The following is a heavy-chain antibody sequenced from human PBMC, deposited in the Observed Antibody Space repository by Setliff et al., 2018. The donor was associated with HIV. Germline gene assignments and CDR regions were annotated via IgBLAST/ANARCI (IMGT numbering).Heavy chain of an antibody. Sequence: PSETLSLTCAVYGGSFSAYHWSWIRQTPGKGLEWLGEINHSGSTAYNLALESRVSMSIDTSKNQFSLKMSSVTAADTAAYYCARLPAADGTVDYWGQGTLVTVSS. D-gene: IGHD6-13*01. CDR2: INHSGST. J-gene: IGHJ4*02. CDR3: ARLPAADGTVDY. CDR1: GGSFSAYH. V-gene: IGHV4-34*01.